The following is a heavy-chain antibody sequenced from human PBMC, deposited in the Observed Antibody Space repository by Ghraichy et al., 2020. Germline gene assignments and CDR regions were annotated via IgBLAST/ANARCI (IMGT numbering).Heavy chain of an antibody. V-gene: IGHV3-64D*06. CDR3: VKLIRHYYDSSGYYIGSPDAFDI. D-gene: IGHD3-22*01. Sequence: GGSLRLSCSASGFTFSSYAMHWVRQAPGKGLEYVSAISSNGGSTYYADSVKGRFTISRDNSKNTLYLQMSSLRAEDTAVYYCVKLIRHYYDSSGYYIGSPDAFDIWGQGTMVTVSS. CDR1: GFTFSSYA. CDR2: ISSNGGST. J-gene: IGHJ3*02.